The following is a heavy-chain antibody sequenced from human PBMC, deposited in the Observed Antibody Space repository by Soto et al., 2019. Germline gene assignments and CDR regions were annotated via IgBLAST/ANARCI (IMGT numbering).Heavy chain of an antibody. CDR3: ARLNTCSGGSCYSNWFDP. V-gene: IGHV4-61*05. CDR1: GGSSSGISRC. D-gene: IGHD2-15*01. CDR2: IYYSAST. J-gene: IGHJ5*02. Sequence: SEPLSLTYTVSGGSSSGISRCRCWTRQPPGKGLEWIGYIYYSASTNYNPSLKSRVTISVDTSKNQFSLKLSSVTAADTAVYYCARLNTCSGGSCYSNWFDPWGQGTLVTVSS.